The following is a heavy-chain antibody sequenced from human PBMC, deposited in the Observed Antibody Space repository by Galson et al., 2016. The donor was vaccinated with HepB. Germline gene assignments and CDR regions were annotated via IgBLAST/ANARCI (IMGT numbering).Heavy chain of an antibody. CDR3: ASGGTYCGGDCYYYMDV. CDR2: IWYDGSNK. CDR1: GFTFFTYG. V-gene: IGHV3-33*01. J-gene: IGHJ6*03. D-gene: IGHD2-21*01. Sequence: SLRLSCAASGFTFFTYGMHWVRQAPGKGLEWVAVIWYDGSNKYCADSVKGRFTISRDNSKNTLYLQMNSLRAEDTAVYYCASGGTYCGGDCYYYMDVWGKGTTVTVSS.